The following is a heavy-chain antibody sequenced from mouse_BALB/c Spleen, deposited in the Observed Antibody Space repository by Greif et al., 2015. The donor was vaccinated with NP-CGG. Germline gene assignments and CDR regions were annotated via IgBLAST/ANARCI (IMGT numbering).Heavy chain of an antibody. Sequence: VQVVESGAELVKPGASVKLSCKASGYTFTCYYMYWVKQRPGQGLEWIGEINPSNGGTNFNEKFKSKATLTVDKSSSRADMQLSRLTSEDSAVYYCTRSGFYAMDYWGQGTSVTVSS. CDR2: INPSNGGT. CDR3: TRSGFYAMDY. V-gene: IGHV1S81*02. J-gene: IGHJ4*01. D-gene: IGHD3-1*01. CDR1: GYTFTCYY.